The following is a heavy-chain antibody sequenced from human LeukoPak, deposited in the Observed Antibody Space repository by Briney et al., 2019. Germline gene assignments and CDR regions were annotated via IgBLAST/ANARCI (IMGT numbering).Heavy chain of an antibody. V-gene: IGHV3-21*01. CDR2: ISSSSSYI. CDR1: GFTFSSYS. J-gene: IGHJ1*01. CDR3: ARTYYYDSSGYYYIWYFQL. Sequence: PGGSLRLSCAASGFTFSSYSMNWVRQAPGKGLEWVSSISSSSSYIYYADSVKGRFTISRDNAKNSLYLQMNSLRAEDTAVYYCARTYYYDSSGYYYIWYFQLWGQGTLVTVSS. D-gene: IGHD3-22*01.